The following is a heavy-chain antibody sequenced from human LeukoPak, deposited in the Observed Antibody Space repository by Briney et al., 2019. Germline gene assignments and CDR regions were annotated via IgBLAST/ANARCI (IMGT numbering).Heavy chain of an antibody. D-gene: IGHD6-13*01. CDR1: GFTFSSYA. J-gene: IGHJ1*01. V-gene: IGHV3-23*01. CDR2: ISGSGGST. CDR3: AKRIAAAGTFQH. Sequence: GGSLRLSCAASGFTFSSYAMSSVRQAPGKGLEWVSAISGSGGSTYYADSVKGRFTISRDNSKNTLYLQMNSLRAEDTAVYYCAKRIAAAGTFQHWGQGTLVTVSS.